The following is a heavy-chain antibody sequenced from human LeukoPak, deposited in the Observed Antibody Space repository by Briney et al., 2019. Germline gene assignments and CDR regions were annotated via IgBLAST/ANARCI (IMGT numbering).Heavy chain of an antibody. D-gene: IGHD3-22*01. CDR1: GGSFSGYY. V-gene: IGHV4-34*01. Sequence: SETQSLTCAVYGGSFSGYYWSWIRQPPGKGLEWIGEINHSGSTNYNPSLKSRVTISVDTSKNQFSLKLSSVTAADTAVYYCARRLAYYYDSSGPRRGYYMDVWGKGTTVTVSS. CDR3: ARRLAYYYDSSGPRRGYYMDV. CDR2: INHSGST. J-gene: IGHJ6*03.